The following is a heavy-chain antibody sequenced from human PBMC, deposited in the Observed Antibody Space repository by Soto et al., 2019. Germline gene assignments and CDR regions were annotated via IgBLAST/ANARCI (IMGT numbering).Heavy chain of an antibody. CDR2: IIPILCTA. Sequence: QVQLVQSGAEVKKPGSSVKVSCKASGGTFSSYAISWVRQAPVQGLEWMVGIIPILCTANYAQKFQGRVTITADESTSTAYMELSSMRSEDTAVYYCAREWRDTPTGMDVWGQGTTVTVSS. D-gene: IGHD2-15*01. CDR1: GGTFSSYA. J-gene: IGHJ6*02. CDR3: AREWRDTPTGMDV. V-gene: IGHV1-69*12.